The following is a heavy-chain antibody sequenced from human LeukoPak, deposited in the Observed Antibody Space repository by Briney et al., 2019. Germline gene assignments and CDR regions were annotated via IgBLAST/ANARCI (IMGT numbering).Heavy chain of an antibody. Sequence: SETLSLTCAVYGGSFSGYYWSWIRQPPGKGLEWSGVINHSGSTNYNPSLKSRVTISVDTSKNQFSLKLSSVTAADTAVYYCARIAYYDILTGYSIDAFDIWGQGTMVTVSS. J-gene: IGHJ3*02. V-gene: IGHV4-34*01. CDR2: INHSGST. CDR3: ARIAYYDILTGYSIDAFDI. CDR1: GGSFSGYY. D-gene: IGHD3-9*01.